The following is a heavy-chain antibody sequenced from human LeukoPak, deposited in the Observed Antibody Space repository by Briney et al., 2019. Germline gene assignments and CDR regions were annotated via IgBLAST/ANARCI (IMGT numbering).Heavy chain of an antibody. CDR2: ISSSSSYI. CDR1: GFTFSSYS. J-gene: IGHJ4*02. CDR3: ARQAGGYFDY. V-gene: IGHV3-21*01. D-gene: IGHD3-10*01. Sequence: GGSLRLSCAASGFTFSSYSMTWVRQAPGKGLEWVSSISSSSSYIYYADSVKGRFTISRDNAKNSLYLQMNSLRAEDTAVYYCARQAGGYFDYWGQGTLVTVSS.